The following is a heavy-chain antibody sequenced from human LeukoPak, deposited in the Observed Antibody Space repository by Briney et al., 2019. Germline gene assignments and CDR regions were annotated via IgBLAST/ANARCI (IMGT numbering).Heavy chain of an antibody. V-gene: IGHV4-39*01. Sequence: SETLSLTCTVSGGSISSSSYYWGWIRQPPGKGLEWIGSIYYSGSTYYNPSLKSRVTISVDTSKNQFSLKLSSVTAADTAVYFCASGNYYDSSGYYSNWGQGTLVTVSS. CDR2: IYYSGST. CDR3: ASGNYYDSSGYYSN. J-gene: IGHJ4*02. D-gene: IGHD3-22*01. CDR1: GGSISSSSYY.